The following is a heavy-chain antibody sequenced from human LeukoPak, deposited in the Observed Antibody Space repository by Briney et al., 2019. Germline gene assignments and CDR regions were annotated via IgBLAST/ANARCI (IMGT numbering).Heavy chain of an antibody. V-gene: IGHV4-38-2*02. CDR2: IYHSGNT. CDR1: GYSISSGYY. J-gene: IGHJ4*02. D-gene: IGHD2-2*01. CDR3: ASQDIVVVTAAFDY. Sequence: PSETLSLTCTVSGYSISSGYYWGWIRQPPGKGLEWIGSIYHSGNTYYNPSPKSRLPIQVDTSKNQFSRKLSSVTAADTAVYYCASQDIVVVTAAFDYWGQGTLVTVSS.